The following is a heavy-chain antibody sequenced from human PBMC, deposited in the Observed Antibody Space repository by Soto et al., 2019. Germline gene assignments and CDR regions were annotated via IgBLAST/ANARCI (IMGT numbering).Heavy chain of an antibody. Sequence: PSETLSLTCTVSGVSMNNYYWTWIRQPPGKGLEWIGHIYYSGSTNYNPSLKSRVTISVDTSKNQFSLKLSSVTAADTAVYYCAREYHPWGQGTLVTVSS. CDR1: GVSMNNYY. CDR3: AREYHP. CDR2: IYYSGST. J-gene: IGHJ5*02. D-gene: IGHD2-2*02. V-gene: IGHV4-59*01.